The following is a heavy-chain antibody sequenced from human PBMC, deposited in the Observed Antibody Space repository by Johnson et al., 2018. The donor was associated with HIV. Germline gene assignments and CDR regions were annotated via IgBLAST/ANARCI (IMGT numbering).Heavy chain of an antibody. Sequence: QVQLVESGGGVVQPGQSLRLSCAASGFTFSTYAMHWVRQAPGNGLEWLAVISYDGSNQYYADSVKGRSTISRDQSKNSLYLQVNSLSAEDPAVYYYARDLAIGGRTDAFDIWGQGTMVTVSS. CDR3: ARDLAIGGRTDAFDI. CDR2: ISYDGSNQ. CDR1: GFTFSTYA. V-gene: IGHV3-30-3*01. D-gene: IGHD6-6*01. J-gene: IGHJ3*02.